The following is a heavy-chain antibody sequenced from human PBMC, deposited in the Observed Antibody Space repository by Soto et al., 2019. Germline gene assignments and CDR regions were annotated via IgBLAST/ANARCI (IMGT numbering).Heavy chain of an antibody. V-gene: IGHV3-23*01. J-gene: IGHJ1*01. D-gene: IGHD4-17*01. CDR1: GFTFSSYA. CDR2: ISGSGGST. Sequence: EVQLLESGGGLVQPGGSLRLSCAASGFTFSSYAMSWVRQAPGKGLEWVSAISGSGGSTYYADSVKGRFTMSRDNSKNTMYLQMNSLRAADTAVYYCAKVSSYGDYPHYFLHWGQGTLVTVSS. CDR3: AKVSSYGDYPHYFLH.